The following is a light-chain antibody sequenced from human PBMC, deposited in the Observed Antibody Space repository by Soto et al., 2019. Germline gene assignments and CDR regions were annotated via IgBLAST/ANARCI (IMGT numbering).Light chain of an antibody. CDR2: GAY. V-gene: IGKV1-39*01. J-gene: IGKJ2*01. CDR3: QQTYIPPFT. Sequence: DIQMTQSPSSLSASVGDRVTITCRASHTFSSFLNWYQQKRGKPPTLLIYGAYNLRSGVPSRFTGSGGGAEFRLTISSLQPDDLATYYCQQTYIPPFTFGQGTSLELK. CDR1: HTFSSF.